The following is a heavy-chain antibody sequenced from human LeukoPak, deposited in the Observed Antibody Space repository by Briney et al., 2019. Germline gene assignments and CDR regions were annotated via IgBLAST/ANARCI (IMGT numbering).Heavy chain of an antibody. J-gene: IGHJ4*02. D-gene: IGHD1-26*01. Sequence: SVKVSCKASGGTFSSYAISWVRHAPGQGLEWMGRIIPILGIANYAQKFQGRVTITADESTSTAYMELSSLRSEDTAVYYCARGEGVGATTFFDYWGQGTLVTVSS. V-gene: IGHV1-69*04. CDR2: IIPILGIA. CDR1: GGTFSSYA. CDR3: ARGEGVGATTFFDY.